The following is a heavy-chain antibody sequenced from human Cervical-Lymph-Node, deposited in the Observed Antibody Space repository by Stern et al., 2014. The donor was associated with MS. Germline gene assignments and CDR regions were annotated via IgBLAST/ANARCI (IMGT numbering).Heavy chain of an antibody. J-gene: IGHJ4*02. D-gene: IGHD6-6*01. CDR2: IWYDGSNK. CDR3: AKGDSSSPLEY. Sequence: VQLVESGGGVVQPGRSLRLSCAESGFTFSSYGIHWVRQTPGKGLGWVAVIWYDGSNKYYADSVKGRFTISRDNSENTAYLQMNSLRVEDTAVYYCAKGDSSSPLEYWGQGTLVTVSS. CDR1: GFTFSSYG. V-gene: IGHV3-33*06.